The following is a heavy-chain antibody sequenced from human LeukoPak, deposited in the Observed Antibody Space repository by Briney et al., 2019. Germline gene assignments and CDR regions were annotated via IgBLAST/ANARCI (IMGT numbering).Heavy chain of an antibody. J-gene: IGHJ6*03. D-gene: IGHD2-21*01. Sequence: PSETLSLTCTVSGSSISSAYYWGWIRQPPGKGLEWIANIYHSGNTYYNPPLKSRVTISVDTSKNQFSLKLSSVTAADTAVYYCARRWRIPLSFYMDVWGKGTTVTISS. CDR1: GSSISSAYY. V-gene: IGHV4-38-2*02. CDR3: ARRWRIPLSFYMDV. CDR2: IYHSGNT.